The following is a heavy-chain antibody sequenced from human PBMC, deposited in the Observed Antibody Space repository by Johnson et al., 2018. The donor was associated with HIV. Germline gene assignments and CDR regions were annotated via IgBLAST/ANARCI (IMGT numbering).Heavy chain of an antibody. J-gene: IGHJ3*02. Sequence: VQLVESGGGLVQPGGSLRLSCAASGFTFSNSWMNWVRQAPGKGLEWVANIRQDGSEKYYVDSVKGRFTISRDNAKNSLYLQMNSLRAEDTAVYYCARELVRYAFDIWGQGTMVTVSS. CDR3: ARELVRYAFDI. CDR2: IRQDGSEK. V-gene: IGHV3-7*04. CDR1: GFTFSNSW. D-gene: IGHD3-9*01.